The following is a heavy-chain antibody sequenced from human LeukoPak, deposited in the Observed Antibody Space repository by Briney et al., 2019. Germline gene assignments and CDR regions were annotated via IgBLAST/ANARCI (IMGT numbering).Heavy chain of an antibody. J-gene: IGHJ4*02. D-gene: IGHD2-2*01. CDR1: GFTFSSYA. Sequence: GGSPRLSCAASGFTFSSYAMHWVRQAPGKGLEWVAVISYDGSNKYYADSVKGRFTISRDNSKNTLYLQMNSLRAEDTAVYYCARDRGDAVVVPAATYFDYWGQGTLVTVSS. CDR2: ISYDGSNK. CDR3: ARDRGDAVVVPAATYFDY. V-gene: IGHV3-30*04.